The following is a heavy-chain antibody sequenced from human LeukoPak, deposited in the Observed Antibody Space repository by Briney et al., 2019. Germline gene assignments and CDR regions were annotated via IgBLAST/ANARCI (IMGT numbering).Heavy chain of an antibody. J-gene: IGHJ4*02. Sequence: GGSLRLSCAASGFTFSSYWMSWVRQAPGKGLEWVAVISYDGSNKYYADSVKGRFTISRDNSKNTLYLQMNSLRAEDTAVYYCARAAGIGSSGYHDYWGQGTLVTVSS. CDR1: GFTFSSYW. CDR2: ISYDGSNK. D-gene: IGHD3-22*01. V-gene: IGHV3-30-3*01. CDR3: ARAAGIGSSGYHDY.